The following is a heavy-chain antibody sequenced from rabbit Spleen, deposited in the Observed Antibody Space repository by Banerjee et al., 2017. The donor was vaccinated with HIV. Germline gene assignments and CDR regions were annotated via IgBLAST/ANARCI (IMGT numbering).Heavy chain of an antibody. CDR1: GFTLSSYW. CDR2: IYIGRSSGFT. J-gene: IGHJ6*01. D-gene: IGHD8-1*01. Sequence: QQQLEESGGGLVKPGASLTLTCTASGFTLSSYWMCWVRQAPGKGLELIACIYIGRSSGFTYSATWAKGRFTISKTSSTTVTLQMTSLTVADTATYFCARDTGSSFSSYGMDLWGPGTLVTVS. CDR3: ARDTGSSFSSYGMDL. V-gene: IGHV1S45*01.